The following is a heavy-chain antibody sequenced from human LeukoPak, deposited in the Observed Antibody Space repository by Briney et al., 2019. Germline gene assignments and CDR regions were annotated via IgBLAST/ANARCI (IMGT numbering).Heavy chain of an antibody. CDR1: GYTFTSYD. CDR2: INPNSGNS. D-gene: IGHD3-22*01. Sequence: EASVKVSCKASGYTFTSYDINWVRQATGQGLEWMGWINPNSGNSGSAQKFQGRLTMTTDTSISTAFMELSSLTSEDTAVYYCARVGSAYYDNRGYYVYYFDDWGQGTLVTVSS. CDR3: ARVGSAYYDNRGYYVYYFDD. V-gene: IGHV1-8*01. J-gene: IGHJ4*02.